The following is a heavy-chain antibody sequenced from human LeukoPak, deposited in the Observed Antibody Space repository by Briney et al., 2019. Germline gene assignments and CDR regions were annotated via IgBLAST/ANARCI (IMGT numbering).Heavy chain of an antibody. D-gene: IGHD3-10*01. CDR1: GFTFSSYA. Sequence: GGSLRLSCAASGFTFSSYAMSWVRQAPGKGLEWVSAISGSGGSTYYADSVKGRFTISRDNSKNTLYLQMNSLRAEDTAVYYCAKDYSRYYYGSGVTDYWGQGTLVTVSS. CDR2: ISGSGGST. CDR3: AKDYSRYYYGSGVTDY. V-gene: IGHV3-23*01. J-gene: IGHJ4*02.